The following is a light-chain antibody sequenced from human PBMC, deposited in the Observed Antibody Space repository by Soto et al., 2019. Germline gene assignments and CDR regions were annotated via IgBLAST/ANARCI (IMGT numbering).Light chain of an antibody. CDR2: GTS. Sequence: AIQMTQSPSSLSASVGDRVTITCRASQGIRADLGWYQQKPGEAPKLLIYGTSSLHTGVPSRFSGSESGADFTLTISRLQPEDFATYNCLQDYDYPRTFGQGTKVELK. CDR3: LQDYDYPRT. J-gene: IGKJ1*01. CDR1: QGIRAD. V-gene: IGKV1-6*01.